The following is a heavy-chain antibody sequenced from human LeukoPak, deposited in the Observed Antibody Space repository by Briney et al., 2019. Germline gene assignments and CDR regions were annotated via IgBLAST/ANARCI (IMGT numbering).Heavy chain of an antibody. J-gene: IGHJ4*02. D-gene: IGHD2-15*01. Sequence: GPSVKVSCTASGYTFTSYYMHWVRQSPGQGLEWMGIINTSGGSTSYAQKFQGRVTMTRDTSTSTVYMELSSLRSEDTAVYYCARGDGLYCSGGSCLPDYWGQGTLVTVSS. CDR1: GYTFTSYY. CDR3: ARGDGLYCSGGSCLPDY. CDR2: INTSGGST. V-gene: IGHV1-46*01.